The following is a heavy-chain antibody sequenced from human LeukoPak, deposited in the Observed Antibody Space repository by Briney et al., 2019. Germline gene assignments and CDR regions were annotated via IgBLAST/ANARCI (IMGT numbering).Heavy chain of an antibody. D-gene: IGHD3-10*01. CDR2: ISFGGGST. V-gene: IGHV3-23*01. Sequence: GGSLRLSCAASGFSFSSHAMYWVRQAPGEGLEWVSFISFGGGSTYYADSVKGRSTISRDNSKNTLSLQMNNLRAEDMALYYCAKEIGQSGDWGQGTPVTVSS. CDR3: AKEIGQSGD. J-gene: IGHJ1*01. CDR1: GFSFSSHA.